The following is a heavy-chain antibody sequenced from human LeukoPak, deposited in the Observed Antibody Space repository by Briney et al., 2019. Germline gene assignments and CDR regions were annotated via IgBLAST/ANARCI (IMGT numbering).Heavy chain of an antibody. J-gene: IGHJ4*02. CDR2: ISGDGGST. D-gene: IGHD3-22*01. V-gene: IGHV3-43*02. Sequence: PGGSRRLSCAASGFTFDDYAMHWVRQAPGKGLEWVSLISGDGGSTYYANSVKGRFTISRDNSKNSLYLQMNSLRTEDTALYYCAKDYYDSSGYMVHFDYWGQGTLVTVSS. CDR1: GFTFDDYA. CDR3: AKDYYDSSGYMVHFDY.